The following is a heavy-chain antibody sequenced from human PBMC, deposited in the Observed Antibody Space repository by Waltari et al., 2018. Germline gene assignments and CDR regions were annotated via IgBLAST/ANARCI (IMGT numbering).Heavy chain of an antibody. Sequence: QVQLHESGPGLVRPSATLSLTCTVSGDSISGYYWTWIRQSAGKGLEWIGRIHSGGNTNYNPSLKSRVTMSVDRSKNQFSLNLSFVTAADTAVYYCARDSSPKKRTSVVGVLYFMDVWGKGTTVTVSS. CDR3: ARDSSPKKRTSVVGVLYFMDV. V-gene: IGHV4-4*07. J-gene: IGHJ6*03. D-gene: IGHD3-3*01. CDR2: IHSGGNT. CDR1: GDSISGYY.